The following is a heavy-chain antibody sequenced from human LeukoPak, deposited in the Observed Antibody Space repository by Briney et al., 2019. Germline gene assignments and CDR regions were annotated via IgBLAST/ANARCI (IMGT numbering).Heavy chain of an antibody. V-gene: IGHV1-18*01. CDR1: GYTFPSYG. Sequence: GASVKVSCKASGYTFPSYGISWVRQAPGQGLEWMGWISGYNGNTNYAQKVQGRVTLTTDTTTNTAYMELRSLTSDDTAVYYCVRERRYCSGGSRNPPETEAFDPWGQGTLVTVSS. CDR3: VRERRYCSGGSRNPPETEAFDP. D-gene: IGHD2-15*01. CDR2: ISGYNGNT. J-gene: IGHJ5*02.